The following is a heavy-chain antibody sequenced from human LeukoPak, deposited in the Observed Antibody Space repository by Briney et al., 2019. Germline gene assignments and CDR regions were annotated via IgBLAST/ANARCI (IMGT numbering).Heavy chain of an antibody. CDR1: GGSISSSSYY. Sequence: LSLTCTVSGGSISSSSYYWGWIRQPPGKGLEWVSYIRSSGSTIYYADSVKGRFTISRDNAKNSLYLQMNSLRAEDTAVYYCARSSSVLWWYLDYWGQGTLVTVSS. J-gene: IGHJ4*02. V-gene: IGHV3-11*04. D-gene: IGHD2-21*01. CDR3: ARSSSVLWWYLDY. CDR2: IRSSGSTI.